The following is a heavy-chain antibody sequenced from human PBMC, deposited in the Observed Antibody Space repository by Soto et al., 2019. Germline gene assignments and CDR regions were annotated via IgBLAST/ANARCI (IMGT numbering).Heavy chain of an antibody. V-gene: IGHV3-9*01. CDR2: ISWNGGTI. CDR3: AKSTGGTANSLDV. CDR1: GFSFDDYA. Sequence: EVQLVESGGGLVQPGRSLRLSCAASGFSFDDYAMHWVRQAPGKGLEWVSGISWNGGTIGYADSVKGRFSISRDNAKNSLYLQMNSLRAEDRALYYCAKSTGGTANSLDVRGQGTTVTVSS. D-gene: IGHD2-8*02. J-gene: IGHJ6*02.